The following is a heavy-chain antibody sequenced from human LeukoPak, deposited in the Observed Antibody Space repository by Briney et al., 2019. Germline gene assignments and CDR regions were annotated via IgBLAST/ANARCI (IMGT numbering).Heavy chain of an antibody. CDR1: GFTFSSYE. CDR3: ARAFSTTAFDY. Sequence: GGSLRLSCTASGFTFSSYEMNWVRQAPGKGLEWVAVISDDGSNKYYAESVKGQFTISRDNSKNTLYLQMNSLRAEDTAVYYCARAFSTTAFDYWGQGTLVTVSS. CDR2: ISDDGSNK. D-gene: IGHD4-17*01. V-gene: IGHV3-30*03. J-gene: IGHJ4*02.